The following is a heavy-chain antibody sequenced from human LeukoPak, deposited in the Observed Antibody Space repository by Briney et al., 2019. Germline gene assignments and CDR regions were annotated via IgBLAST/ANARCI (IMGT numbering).Heavy chain of an antibody. CDR1: GFTFSTYW. D-gene: IGHD1-26*01. J-gene: IGHJ4*02. CDR2: IKGDESAR. Sequence: GGPLRLSCAASGFTFSTYWMAWVRQAPGKGLEWVANIKGDESARHQADSVKGRFTISRDNTQNSVYLQMSSLRGEDTAVYYCARDVVGSLDYWGQGTLVTVSS. CDR3: ARDVVGSLDY. V-gene: IGHV3-7*01.